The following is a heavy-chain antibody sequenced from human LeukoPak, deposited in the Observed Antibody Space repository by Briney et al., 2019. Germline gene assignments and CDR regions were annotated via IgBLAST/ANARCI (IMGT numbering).Heavy chain of an antibody. J-gene: IGHJ4*02. CDR2: SRNKDNKYTT. CDR1: GFAFSDHY. D-gene: IGHD2-21*01. Sequence: GGSLRLSCAASGFAFSDHYMDWVRQTPGKGLEWVGRSRNKDNKYTTEYAASVKGRFTISRDESKNSLYLQMNSLTTEDKAVYYCARVAPYCGGNCYSRYFDYWGQGTLVTVSS. CDR3: ARVAPYCGGNCYSRYFDY. V-gene: IGHV3-72*01.